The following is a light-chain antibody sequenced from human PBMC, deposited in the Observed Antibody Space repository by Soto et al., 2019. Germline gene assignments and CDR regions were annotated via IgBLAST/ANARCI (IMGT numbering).Light chain of an antibody. CDR2: AAS. V-gene: IGKV1-39*01. CDR1: QSVSRY. Sequence: DIQMTQSPSSLSASVGDRVTIACRASQSVSRYLNWYQHKPGKAPKVLIYAASSLQSGVPSRFSGSGSGTDFTLTISSLQPEDFATYYCQQSYSTPLTFGGGTKVEIK. CDR3: QQSYSTPLT. J-gene: IGKJ4*01.